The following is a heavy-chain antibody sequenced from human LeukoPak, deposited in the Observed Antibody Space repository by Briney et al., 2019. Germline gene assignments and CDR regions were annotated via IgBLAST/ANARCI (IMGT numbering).Heavy chain of an antibody. J-gene: IGHJ4*02. CDR1: GFTFDDYG. V-gene: IGHV3-20*04. D-gene: IGHD1-26*01. Sequence: GGPLRLSCAASGFTFDDYGMSWVRQAPGKGLEWVSGINWNGGSTGYADSVKGRFTISRDNAKNSLYLQMNSLRAEDTAVYYCARIPIVGATAWFLDYWGQGTQVTVSS. CDR3: ARIPIVGATAWFLDY. CDR2: INWNGGST.